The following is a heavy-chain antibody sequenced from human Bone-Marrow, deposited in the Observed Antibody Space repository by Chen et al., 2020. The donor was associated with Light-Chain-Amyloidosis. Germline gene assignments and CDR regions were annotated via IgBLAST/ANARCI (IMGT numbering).Heavy chain of an antibody. D-gene: IGHD5-12*01. Sequence: EVQLEQSGPEVKKPGESLKISCKGSGYTFPNYWIGWVRQMPGKGLEWMGVIYPDYSDARYVPSFEGQITISADKSITTAYLQWRSLKASDTAMDYCARRRDGYNFDYWGQGTLVTVSS. J-gene: IGHJ4*02. V-gene: IGHV5-51*01. CDR3: ARRRDGYNFDY. CDR2: IYPDYSDA. CDR1: GYTFPNYW.